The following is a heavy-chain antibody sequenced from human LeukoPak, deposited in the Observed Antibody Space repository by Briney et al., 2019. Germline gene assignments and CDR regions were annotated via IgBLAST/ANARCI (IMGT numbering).Heavy chain of an antibody. J-gene: IGHJ6*03. V-gene: IGHV5-51*01. CDR2: IYPGDSDT. CDR3: ARHPEGSGSYRGRIYYYYYMDV. Sequence: GESLKISCKGSGYSFTSYWIGWVRPMPGKGLEWMGIIYPGDSDTRYSPSFQGQVTISADKSISTAYLQWSSLKASDTAMYYCARHPEGSGSYRGRIYYYYYMDVWGKGTTVTVSS. D-gene: IGHD3-10*01. CDR1: GYSFTSYW.